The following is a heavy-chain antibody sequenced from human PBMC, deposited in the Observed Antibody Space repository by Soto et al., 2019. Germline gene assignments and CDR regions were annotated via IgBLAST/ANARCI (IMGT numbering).Heavy chain of an antibody. CDR1: GGTFSSYA. V-gene: IGHV1-69*13. CDR2: IIPIFGTA. J-gene: IGHJ5*02. D-gene: IGHD2-2*01. Sequence: ASVKVSCKASGGTFSSYAISWVRQAPGQGLEWMGGIIPIFGTANYAQKFQGRVTITADESTSTAYMELSSLRSEDTAVYYCARDLDQLLSVNWFDPWGQGTLVTVSS. CDR3: ARDLDQLLSVNWFDP.